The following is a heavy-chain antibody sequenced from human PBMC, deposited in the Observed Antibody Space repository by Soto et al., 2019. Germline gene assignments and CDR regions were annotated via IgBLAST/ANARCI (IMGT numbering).Heavy chain of an antibody. CDR2: ISYDGSNK. V-gene: IGHV3-30*18. J-gene: IGHJ5*01. CDR3: AKDAFDCSSTSCYFFGVVIGHNWFVS. CDR1: GFTFSSYG. Sequence: GGSVRLSCAASGFTFSSYGMHWVRQAPGKGLEWVAVISYDGSNKYYADSVKGRFTISRDNSKNTLYLQMNSLRAEDTAVYYCAKDAFDCSSTSCYFFGVVIGHNWFVSWGEGPLVTV. D-gene: IGHD2-2*01.